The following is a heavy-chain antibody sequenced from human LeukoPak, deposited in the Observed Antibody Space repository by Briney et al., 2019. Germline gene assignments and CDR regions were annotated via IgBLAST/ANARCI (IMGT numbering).Heavy chain of an antibody. Sequence: ASVKVSCKASGYTFTSYGISWARQAPEQGLEWMGWISAYNGNTNYAQKLQGRVTMTTDTSTSTAYMELRSLRSDDTAVYYCARDGIVVVTPEAFDIWGQGTMVTVS. D-gene: IGHD3-22*01. V-gene: IGHV1-18*01. CDR2: ISAYNGNT. CDR3: ARDGIVVVTPEAFDI. J-gene: IGHJ3*02. CDR1: GYTFTSYG.